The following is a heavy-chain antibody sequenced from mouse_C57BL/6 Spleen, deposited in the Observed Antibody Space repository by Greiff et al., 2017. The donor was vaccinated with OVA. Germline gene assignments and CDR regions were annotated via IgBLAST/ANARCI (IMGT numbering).Heavy chain of an antibody. J-gene: IGHJ3*01. CDR2: IHPNSGST. CDR1: GYTFTSYW. V-gene: IGHV1-64*01. Sequence: VQLQQPGAELVKPGASVKLSCKASGYTFTSYWMHWVKQRPGQGLEWIGMIHPNSGSTNYNEKFKSKATLTVDKSSSTAYMQLSSLTSEDSAVYYCAKEEDGGGFAYWGQGTLVTVSA. CDR3: AKEEDGGGFAY.